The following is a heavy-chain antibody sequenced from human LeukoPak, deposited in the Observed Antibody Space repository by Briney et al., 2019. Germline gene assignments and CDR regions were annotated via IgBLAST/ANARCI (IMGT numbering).Heavy chain of an antibody. V-gene: IGHV1-24*01. J-gene: IGHJ4*02. CDR2: FDPEDGET. CDR1: GYTLTELS. Sequence: ASVKVSCKVSGYTLTELSMHWVRQAPGKGLEWMGGFDPEDGETIYAQKFQGRVTMTEDTSTDTAYMELSSLRSEDTAMYYCATGYLTTVTRGGYFDYWGQGTLVTVSS. CDR3: ATGYLTTVTRGGYFDY. D-gene: IGHD4-17*01.